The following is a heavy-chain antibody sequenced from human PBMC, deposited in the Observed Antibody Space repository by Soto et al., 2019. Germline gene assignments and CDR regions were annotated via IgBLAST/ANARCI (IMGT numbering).Heavy chain of an antibody. Sequence: GGSLRLSCAASGLTFSSYAMSWVRQAPGKGLEWVSAISGSGGSTYYADSVKGRFTISRDNSKNTLYLQMNSLRAEDTAVYYCAKHRHITMIVVDPFDYWGQGTLVTVSS. J-gene: IGHJ4*02. D-gene: IGHD3-22*01. V-gene: IGHV3-23*01. CDR2: ISGSGGST. CDR3: AKHRHITMIVVDPFDY. CDR1: GLTFSSYA.